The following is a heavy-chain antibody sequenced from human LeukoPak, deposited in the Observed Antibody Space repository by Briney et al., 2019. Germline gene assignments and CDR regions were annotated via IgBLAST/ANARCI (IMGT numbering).Heavy chain of an antibody. CDR2: IIPIFGTA. J-gene: IGHJ3*02. V-gene: IGHV1-69*05. D-gene: IGHD3-3*01. CDR3: ARRNITTFGAGGAFDI. Sequence: ASVKVACKASGGTFSSYAISWVRQAPGQGLEWMGGIIPIFGTANYAQKFQGRVTITTDESTSTAYMELSSLRSEDTAVYYFARRNITTFGAGGAFDIWGQGTMVTVSS. CDR1: GGTFSSYA.